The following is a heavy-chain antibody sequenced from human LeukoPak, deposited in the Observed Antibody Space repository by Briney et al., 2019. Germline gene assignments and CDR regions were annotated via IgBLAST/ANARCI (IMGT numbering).Heavy chain of an antibody. J-gene: IGHJ4*02. CDR3: AKDLRVLEYYYDSSGYYY. Sequence: GGSLRLSCAPSGFTFYSYAMSWVRRAPGKGLEWVSAISGSVVNTYYADSVKGRFTISRDNSKNTLYLQMNSLRAEDTAVYYCAKDLRVLEYYYDSSGYYYWGQGTLVTVSS. CDR1: GFTFYSYA. CDR2: ISGSVVNT. V-gene: IGHV3-23*01. D-gene: IGHD3-22*01.